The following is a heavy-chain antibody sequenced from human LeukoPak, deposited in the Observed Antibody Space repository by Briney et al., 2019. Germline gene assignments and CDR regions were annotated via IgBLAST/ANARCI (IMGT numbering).Heavy chain of an antibody. CDR2: ISSSGSTI. Sequence: GGSLRLSCAASGFTFSSYEMNWVRQAPGKGLERVSYISSSGSTIYYADSVKGRFTISRDNAKNSLYLQMNSLRAEDTAVYYCARDSVAAVFDYWGQGTLVTVSS. CDR3: ARDSVAAVFDY. V-gene: IGHV3-48*03. J-gene: IGHJ4*02. D-gene: IGHD6-19*01. CDR1: GFTFSSYE.